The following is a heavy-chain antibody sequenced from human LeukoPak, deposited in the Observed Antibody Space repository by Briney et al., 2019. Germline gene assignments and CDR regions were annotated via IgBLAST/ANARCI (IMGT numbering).Heavy chain of an antibody. D-gene: IGHD3-22*01. CDR3: ARAVSYDSSGYYRGGYSDY. J-gene: IGHJ4*02. CDR1: GFTFSSYW. V-gene: IGHV3-7*01. Sequence: GGSLRLSCAASGFTFSSYWMSWVRQAPGKGLEWVANIKQDGSEKYYVDSVKGRFTISRDNAKNSLYLQMNSLRAEDTAVYYCARAVSYDSSGYYRGGYSDYWGQGTLVTVSS. CDR2: IKQDGSEK.